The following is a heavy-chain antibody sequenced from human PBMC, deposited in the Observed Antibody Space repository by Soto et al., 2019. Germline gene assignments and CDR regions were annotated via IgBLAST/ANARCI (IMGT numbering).Heavy chain of an antibody. V-gene: IGHV4-34*01. J-gene: IGHJ4*02. CDR3: ARSMGRPPAWRALVY. CDR1: GGSFSGYY. CDR2: INHSGST. Sequence: QVQLQQWGAGLLKPSETLSLTCAVYGGSFSGYYWSWIRQPPGKGLEWIGEINHSGSTNYNPSLKRRVTISVDTSKNQFSLKLSSVTAADTAVYYCARSMGRPPAWRALVYWGQGTLVTVSS.